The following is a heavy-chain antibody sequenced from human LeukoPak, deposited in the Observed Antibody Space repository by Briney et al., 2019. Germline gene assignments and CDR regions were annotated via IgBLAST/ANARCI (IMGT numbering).Heavy chain of an antibody. V-gene: IGHV4-59*08. CDR2: IYYSGST. CDR1: GGSISSYY. J-gene: IGHJ4*02. D-gene: IGHD6-19*01. Sequence: SETLSLTCTVSGGSISSYYWSWIRQPPGKGLEWIGYIYYSGSTNYNPSLKSRVTISVDTSKNQFSLKLSSVTAADTAMYYCARAVSGRFDYWGQGTLVTVSS. CDR3: ARAVSGRFDY.